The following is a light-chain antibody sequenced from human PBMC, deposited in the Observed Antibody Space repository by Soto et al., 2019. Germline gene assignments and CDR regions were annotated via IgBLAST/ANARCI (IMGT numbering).Light chain of an antibody. J-gene: IGKJ3*01. Sequence: IVMTQSPGTLSVNPGERATLSCRAGQGVTTNFAWYQQKSGQSPRLLIYDASNRATGIPARFSGSGSVTDFTLTISSLEPEDFAVYYCQQRSNWATFGPGTKVDIK. CDR2: DAS. CDR3: QQRSNWAT. CDR1: QGVTTN. V-gene: IGKV3D-11*01.